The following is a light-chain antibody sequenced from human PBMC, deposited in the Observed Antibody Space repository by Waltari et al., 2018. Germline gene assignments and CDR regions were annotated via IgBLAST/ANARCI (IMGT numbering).Light chain of an antibody. CDR3: SSDAGSDYPYV. CDR1: FSELGSTNF. CDR2: EVN. J-gene: IGLJ1*01. Sequence: QSALTQPPSASGSPGQSVTISCTGTFSELGSTNFVSCYQQRPGKAPKLIIYEVNKRPSGVPDRFSGSKSGNTASLAVSGLQAEDEADYYCSSDAGSDYPYVFGTGTKVTVL. V-gene: IGLV2-8*01.